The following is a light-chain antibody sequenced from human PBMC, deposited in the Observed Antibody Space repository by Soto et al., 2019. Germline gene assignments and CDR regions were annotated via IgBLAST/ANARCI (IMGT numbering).Light chain of an antibody. J-gene: IGKJ5*01. V-gene: IGKV3-15*01. Sequence: EIVMTQSPATLSVSPGERATLSCRASQIVSSNLAWYQQKPGQAPRLLIYGASTRATGIPARFSGIRSATDFTLTISSLQSEDFALYYCQQYNNWPPTFGQGTRLEIK. CDR1: QIVSSN. CDR3: QQYNNWPPT. CDR2: GAS.